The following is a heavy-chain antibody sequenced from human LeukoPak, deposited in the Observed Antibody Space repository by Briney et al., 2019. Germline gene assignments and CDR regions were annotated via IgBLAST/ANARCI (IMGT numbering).Heavy chain of an antibody. CDR2: ISYDGSNK. CDR1: GFTFSSYG. Sequence: GGSLRLSCAASGFTFSSYGMHWVRQAPGKGLEWVAVISYDGSNKYYADSVKGRFTISRDNSKNTLYLQMNSLRAEDTAVYYCARGRHADYYYGMDVWGQGTTVTVSS. D-gene: IGHD2-2*01. J-gene: IGHJ6*02. V-gene: IGHV3-30*03. CDR3: ARGRHADYYYGMDV.